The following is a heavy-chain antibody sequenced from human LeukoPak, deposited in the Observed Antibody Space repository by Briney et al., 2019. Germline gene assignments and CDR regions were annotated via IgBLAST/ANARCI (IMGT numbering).Heavy chain of an antibody. D-gene: IGHD6-13*01. Sequence: GRSLRLSCVASGFNFDDCAMHWVRQAPGKGLEWVSVISWNSGSITYADSVKGRFTISRDSAKNSLFLQMNSLRAEDTAFYYCARGAVAAAGLFDYWGQGTLVTVSS. CDR3: ARGAVAAAGLFDY. V-gene: IGHV3-9*01. J-gene: IGHJ4*02. CDR2: ISWNSGSI. CDR1: GFNFDDCA.